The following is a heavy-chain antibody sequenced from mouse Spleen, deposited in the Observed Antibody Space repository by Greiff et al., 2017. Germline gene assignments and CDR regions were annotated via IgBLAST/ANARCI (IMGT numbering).Heavy chain of an antibody. V-gene: IGHV5-16*01. CDR1: GFTFSDYY. Sequence: EVMLVESEGGLVQPGSSMKLSCTASGFTFSDYYMAWVRQVPEKGLEWVANINYDGSSTYYLDSLKSRFIISRDNAKNILYLQMSSLKSEDTATYYCARDLFYYGYVGAMDYWGQGTSVTVSS. D-gene: IGHD1-2*01. CDR3: ARDLFYYGYVGAMDY. J-gene: IGHJ4*01. CDR2: INYDGSST.